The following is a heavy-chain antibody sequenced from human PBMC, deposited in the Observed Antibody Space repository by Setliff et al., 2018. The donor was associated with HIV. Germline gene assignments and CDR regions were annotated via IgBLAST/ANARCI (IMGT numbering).Heavy chain of an antibody. CDR2: IYNGGAS. CDR1: GDSINSGSYY. V-gene: IGHV4-39*07. J-gene: IGHJ3*02. Sequence: SETLSLTCIVSGDSINSGSYYWGWIRQPPGKGLEWIGTIYNGGASHYNPSLKSRVIIFLDTSKTQFSLKVSSVTAADTAVYFCTRAKRWLQFIDSFDMWGPGTMVTVSS. D-gene: IGHD4-4*01. CDR3: TRAKRWLQFIDSFDM.